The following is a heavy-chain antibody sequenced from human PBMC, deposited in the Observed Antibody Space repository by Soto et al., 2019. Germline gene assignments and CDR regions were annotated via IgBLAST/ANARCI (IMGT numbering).Heavy chain of an antibody. V-gene: IGHV4-30-2*01. Sequence: SETLSLTCAVSGGSISSGGYSWSWIRQPPGKGLERIGYIYHSGSTYYNPSLKSRVTISVDRSKNQFSLKLSSVTAADTAVYYCARVTILGDYFDYWGQGTLVTVSS. CDR2: IYHSGST. D-gene: IGHD3-9*01. CDR1: GGSISSGGYS. CDR3: ARVTILGDYFDY. J-gene: IGHJ4*02.